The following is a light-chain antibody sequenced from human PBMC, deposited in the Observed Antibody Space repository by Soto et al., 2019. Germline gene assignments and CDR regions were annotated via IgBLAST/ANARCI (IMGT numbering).Light chain of an antibody. Sequence: QSVLTQPPSASAAPGQKVTISCSGSSSNIGDNYVSWYQHLPGTAPKLLIYETNKRPSGIPDRFSGSKSGTSATLGITGLQTGDEADYYCGTWDLSLGADVFGTGTKVTVL. J-gene: IGLJ1*01. CDR2: ETN. CDR1: SSNIGDNY. V-gene: IGLV1-51*02. CDR3: GTWDLSLGADV.